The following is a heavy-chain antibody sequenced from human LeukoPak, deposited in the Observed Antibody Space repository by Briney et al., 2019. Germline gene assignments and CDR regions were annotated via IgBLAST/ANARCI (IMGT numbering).Heavy chain of an antibody. CDR1: GGSIISSHYF. J-gene: IGHJ6*03. V-gene: IGHV4-39*07. D-gene: IGHD2-2*01. CDR2: IYYSGTT. CDR3: AGSTHYYYMDF. Sequence: SETLSLTGTVSGGSIISSHYFWGWIRQPPGKGLEWIGSIYYSGTTYYNPSLKSRATISLNTSKNQFSLNLSSVPAADTAMYYCAGSTHYYYMDFWGKGTTVTVSS.